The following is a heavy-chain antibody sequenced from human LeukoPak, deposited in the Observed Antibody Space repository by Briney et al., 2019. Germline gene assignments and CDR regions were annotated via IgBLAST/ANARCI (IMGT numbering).Heavy chain of an antibody. J-gene: IGHJ3*02. CDR1: GFTFSSYA. CDR2: ISGSGGST. Sequence: GGSLRLSCAASGFTFSSYAMRWVPQAPGKGLEWVSAISGSGGSTYYADSVKGRFTISRDNSKNTLYLQMNSLRAEDTAVYYCAKNRAAMVRGVTNAFDIWGQGTMVTVSS. V-gene: IGHV3-23*01. D-gene: IGHD3-10*01. CDR3: AKNRAAMVRGVTNAFDI.